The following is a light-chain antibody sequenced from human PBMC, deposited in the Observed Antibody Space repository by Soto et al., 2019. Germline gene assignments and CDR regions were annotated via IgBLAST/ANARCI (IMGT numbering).Light chain of an antibody. CDR3: QQRSNWSPGLT. V-gene: IGKV3-11*01. Sequence: EIVLTQSPDTLSLSPGEIATLSCRASQSVSSYLAWYQHKPGQAPRLLIYDASNRATGIPARFSGSGSGTDFTLTISSLDSEEFAVYYCQQRSNWSPGLTFGGGTKVEIK. CDR1: QSVSSY. CDR2: DAS. J-gene: IGKJ4*01.